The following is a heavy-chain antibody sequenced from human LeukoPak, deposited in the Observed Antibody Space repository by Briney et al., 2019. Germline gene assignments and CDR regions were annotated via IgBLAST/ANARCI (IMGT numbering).Heavy chain of an antibody. J-gene: IGHJ4*02. V-gene: IGHV3-30*03. CDR2: ISYDGRNK. CDR3: ARDARRWLQLRNEDFDY. CDR1: GFTFSDSG. Sequence: PGGSLRLSCAASGFTFSDSGIHWVRQAPGKGLEWVAVISYDGRNKHYADSVKGRFTISRDNSKNSLYLQMNSLRAEDTAVYYCARDARRWLQLRNEDFDYWGQGTLVTVSS. D-gene: IGHD5-24*01.